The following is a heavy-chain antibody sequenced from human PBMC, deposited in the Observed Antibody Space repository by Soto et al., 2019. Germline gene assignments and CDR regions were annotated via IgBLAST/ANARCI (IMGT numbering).Heavy chain of an antibody. CDR2: INAGNGNT. D-gene: IGHD3-10*02. V-gene: IGHV1-3*01. CDR1: GYTFTSYA. CDR3: GRDQSGTGYYVDWFDP. Sequence: GASVKVSCKASGYTFTSYAMHWVRQAPGQRLEWMGWINAGNGNTKYSQKFQGRVTITRDTSASTAYMELTSLTSEDTAVYYCGRDQSGTGYYVDWFDPWGQGTLVTVSS. J-gene: IGHJ5*02.